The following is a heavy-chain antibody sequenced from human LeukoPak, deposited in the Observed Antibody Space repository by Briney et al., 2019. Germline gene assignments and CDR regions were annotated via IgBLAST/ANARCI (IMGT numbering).Heavy chain of an antibody. CDR1: GFTFSSYA. CDR2: ISGSGGST. V-gene: IGHV3-23*01. D-gene: IGHD2-2*01. J-gene: IGHJ6*03. Sequence: TGGSLRLSYAASGFTFSSYAMSWVRQAPGKGLEWLSGISGSGGSTHYADSVKGRFTISRDNSKNTLLLQMNSLRAEDTAVYYCAKDGCSSSSCHANFYYYYYYHMDVWGKGTTVTVSS. CDR3: AKDGCSSSSCHANFYYYYYYHMDV.